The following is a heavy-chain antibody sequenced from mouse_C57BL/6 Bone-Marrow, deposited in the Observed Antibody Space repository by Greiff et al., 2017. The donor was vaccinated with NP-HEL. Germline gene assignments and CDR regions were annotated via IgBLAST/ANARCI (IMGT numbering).Heavy chain of an antibody. J-gene: IGHJ2*01. CDR3: ARRGLLVARGYYFDY. Sequence: QVQLKESGPELVRPGASVKISCKAPGYTFTSYWMQWVRQRPGQGLEWIGEIFPGSGSTYYNEKFTGKATLTVDTSSSAAYMQLSSLTSEDSAVYFCARRGLLVARGYYFDYWGQGTTLTVSS. CDR1: GYTFTSYW. V-gene: IGHV1-56*01. CDR2: IFPGSGST. D-gene: IGHD1-1*01.